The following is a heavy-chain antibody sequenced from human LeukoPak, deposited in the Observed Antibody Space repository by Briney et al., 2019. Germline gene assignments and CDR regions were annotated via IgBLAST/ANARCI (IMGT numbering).Heavy chain of an antibody. V-gene: IGHV4-61*02. D-gene: IGHD2-2*01. CDR3: AVGLVPAAIPHGPGPYY. CDR2: IYTSGST. Sequence: SETLSLTCTVSGGSISSGSYYWSWIRQPAGKGLEWIGRIYTSGSTNYNPSLKSRVTMSVDTSKNQFSLKLSSVTAADTAVYYCAVGLVPAAIPHGPGPYYWGQGTLVTVSS. CDR1: GGSISSGSYY. J-gene: IGHJ4*02.